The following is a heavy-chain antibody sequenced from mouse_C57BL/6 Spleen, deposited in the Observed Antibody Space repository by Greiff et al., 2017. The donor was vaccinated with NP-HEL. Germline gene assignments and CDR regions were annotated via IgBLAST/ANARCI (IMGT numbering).Heavy chain of an antibody. CDR1: GYTFTDYY. J-gene: IGHJ3*01. CDR2: INPNNGGT. V-gene: IGHV1-26*01. D-gene: IGHD2-5*01. Sequence: EVQLQQSGPELVKPGASVKISCKASGYTFTDYYMNWVKQSHGKSLEWIGDINPNNGGTSYNQKFKGKATLTVDKSSSTAYMELRSLTSEDSAVYYCARRGSNYDLAYWGHGTLVTVSA. CDR3: ARRGSNYDLAY.